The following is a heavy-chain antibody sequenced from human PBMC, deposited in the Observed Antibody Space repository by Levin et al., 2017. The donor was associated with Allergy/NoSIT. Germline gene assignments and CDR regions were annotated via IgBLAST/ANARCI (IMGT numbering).Heavy chain of an antibody. CDR1: GFTFSSYW. CDR2: IKQDGSEK. Sequence: GESLKISCAASGFTFSSYWMSWVRQAPGKGLEWVANIKQDGSEKYYVDSVKGRFTISRDNAKNSLYLQMNSLRAEDTAVYYCAREYYGSGSHSPLDSWGQGTLVTVSS. V-gene: IGHV3-7*04. D-gene: IGHD3-10*01. CDR3: AREYYGSGSHSPLDS. J-gene: IGHJ4*02.